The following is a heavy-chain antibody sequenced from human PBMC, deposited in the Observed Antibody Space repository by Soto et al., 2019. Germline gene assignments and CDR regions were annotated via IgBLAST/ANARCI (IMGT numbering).Heavy chain of an antibody. Sequence: SETLSLTCTVSGGSISSYYWSWIRQPPGKGLEWIGFIYSSGSTYYNSSLKSRVTISVDRSKNHFFLNLTSVTAADTAVYYCATYRKFFQIWGQGTKVTVSS. CDR3: ATYRKFFQI. V-gene: IGHV4-4*09. CDR2: IYSSGST. J-gene: IGHJ3*02. CDR1: GGSISSYY.